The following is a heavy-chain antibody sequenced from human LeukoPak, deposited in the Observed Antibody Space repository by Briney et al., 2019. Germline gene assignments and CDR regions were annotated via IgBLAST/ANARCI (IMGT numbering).Heavy chain of an antibody. Sequence: PGGSLRLSCAASGFTFSSYSMNWVRQAPGKGLEWVSSISSSSSYIYYVDSVKGRFTISRDNAKNSLYLQMNSLRAEDTAVYYCARDADGYNSDAFDIWGQGTMVTVSS. J-gene: IGHJ3*02. CDR2: ISSSSSYI. CDR3: ARDADGYNSDAFDI. V-gene: IGHV3-21*01. D-gene: IGHD5-24*01. CDR1: GFTFSSYS.